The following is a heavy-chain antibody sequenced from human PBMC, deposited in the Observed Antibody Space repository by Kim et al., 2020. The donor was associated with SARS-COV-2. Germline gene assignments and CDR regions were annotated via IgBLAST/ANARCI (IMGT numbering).Heavy chain of an antibody. V-gene: IGHV1-3*01. J-gene: IGHJ5*02. CDR2: INAGNGDT. Sequence: ASVKVSCKASGYSFSTYAIYWVRQAPGQRPEWMGWINAGNGDTKYSQKFQGRVTITRDTSASTTYMELSGLTSEDTAVYYCARDHSPYYYASGTYWVYNFFDTWGQGTLVTVSS. D-gene: IGHD3-10*01. CDR3: ARDHSPYYYASGTYWVYNFFDT. CDR1: GYSFSTYA.